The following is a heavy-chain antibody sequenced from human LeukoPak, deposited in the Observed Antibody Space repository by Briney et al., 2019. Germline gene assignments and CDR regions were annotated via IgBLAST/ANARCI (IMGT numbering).Heavy chain of an antibody. CDR3: ARDRGYSYGYIFDY. CDR1: GFTFSSYA. V-gene: IGHV3-20*04. J-gene: IGHJ4*02. D-gene: IGHD5-18*01. CDR2: INWNGGST. Sequence: PGGSLRLSCAASGFTFSSYAMSWVRQAPGKGLEWVSGINWNGGSTGYADSVKGRFTISRDNAKNSLYLQMNSLRAEDTALYYCARDRGYSYGYIFDYWGQGTLVTVSS.